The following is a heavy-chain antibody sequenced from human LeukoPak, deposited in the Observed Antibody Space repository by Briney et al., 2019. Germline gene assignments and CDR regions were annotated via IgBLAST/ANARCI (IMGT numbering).Heavy chain of an antibody. Sequence: GGSLRLSCAASGFTFSSYWMSWVRQAPGKGLEWVANIKQDGSEKYYVDSVKGRFTISRDNAKNSLYLQMNSLRAEDTAVYYCARDVIAVAGEYFDYWGQGTLVTVSS. J-gene: IGHJ4*02. CDR2: IKQDGSEK. D-gene: IGHD6-19*01. V-gene: IGHV3-7*01. CDR1: GFTFSSYW. CDR3: ARDVIAVAGEYFDY.